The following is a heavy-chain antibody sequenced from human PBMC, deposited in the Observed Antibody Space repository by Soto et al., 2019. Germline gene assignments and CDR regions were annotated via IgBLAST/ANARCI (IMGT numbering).Heavy chain of an antibody. CDR3: ARVSCSGGSCYARGRYYYYYYMDV. D-gene: IGHD2-15*01. CDR1: GGSFSGYY. J-gene: IGHJ6*03. V-gene: IGHV4-34*01. CDR2: INHSGST. Sequence: SETLSLTCAVYGGSFSGYYWSWIRQPPGKGLEWIGEINHSGSTNYNPSLKSRVTISVDTSKNQFSLKLSSVTAADTAVYYCARVSCSGGSCYARGRYYYYYYMDVWGKGTTVTVSS.